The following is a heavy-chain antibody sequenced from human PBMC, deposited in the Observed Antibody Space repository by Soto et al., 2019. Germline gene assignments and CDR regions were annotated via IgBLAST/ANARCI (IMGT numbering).Heavy chain of an antibody. CDR1: GYSFTSLD. V-gene: IGHV1-8*01. D-gene: IGHD1-26*01. CDR2: MEPSTGRT. Sequence: QVQLVQSGAEVREPGASVKVSCKASGYSFTSLDINWVRQTAGQGLEWMGWMEPSTGRTGYAQKFQGRVTMTRYTSINTVYMELTTITSDDTAFYYCARGVSAGVDYWGQGTLVIVSS. CDR3: ARGVSAGVDY. J-gene: IGHJ4*02.